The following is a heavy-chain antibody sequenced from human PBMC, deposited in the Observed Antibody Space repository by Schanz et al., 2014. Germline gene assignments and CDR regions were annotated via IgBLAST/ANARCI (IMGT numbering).Heavy chain of an antibody. D-gene: IGHD6-19*01. CDR2: IYRSGST. CDR3: ARAYSIDGSGWYRLHY. V-gene: IGHV3-53*01. CDR1: GFAVSSNY. J-gene: IGHJ4*02. Sequence: EVQLVESGGGLIQPGGSLRLSCAASGFAVSSNYLTWVRQAPGQGLEWVSLIYRSGSTYYADSVKGRFTISRDNSDNRLYLQMNSLRADDTAVYYCARAYSIDGSGWYRLHYGGQGTLVTVSS.